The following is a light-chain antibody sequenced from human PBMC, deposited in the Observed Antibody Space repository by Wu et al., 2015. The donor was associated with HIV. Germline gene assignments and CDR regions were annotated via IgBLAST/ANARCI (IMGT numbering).Light chain of an antibody. V-gene: IGKV3-20*01. CDR1: QSLSSSY. J-gene: IGKJ1*01. CDR3: QQYESSSAT. Sequence: EVVLTQSPDTLSLSPGERASLSCRASQSLSSSYLAWYQQKPGQPPRLLISGASSRATGIPDRFSGSGSETEFTPTISGLEPEDFAVYFCQQYESSSATFGQGTKVEIK. CDR2: GAS.